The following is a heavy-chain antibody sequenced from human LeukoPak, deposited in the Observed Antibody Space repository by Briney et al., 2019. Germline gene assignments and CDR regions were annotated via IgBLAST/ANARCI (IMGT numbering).Heavy chain of an antibody. CDR1: GYTLTELS. V-gene: IGHV1-24*01. Sequence: ASVKVSCKVSGYTLTELSMHWVRQAPGKGLEWMGGFDPEDGETIYAQKFQGRVTMTEDTSTDTAYMELSSLRSEDTAVYYCATXXXXXEXXSXXDXLTXYYNDGGDFDYWGQGTLVTVSS. J-gene: IGHJ4*02. CDR2: FDPEDGET. CDR3: ATXXXXXEXXSXXDXLTXYYNDGGDFDY. D-gene: IGHD3-9*01.